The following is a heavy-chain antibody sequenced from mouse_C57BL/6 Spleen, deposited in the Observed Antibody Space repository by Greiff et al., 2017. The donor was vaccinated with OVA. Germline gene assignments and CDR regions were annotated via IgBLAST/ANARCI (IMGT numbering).Heavy chain of an antibody. CDR2: IDPSDSYT. V-gene: IGHV1-69*01. D-gene: IGHD2-1*01. CDR1: GYTFTSYW. Sequence: QVQLQQPGAELVMPGASVKLSCKASGYTFTSYWMHWVKQRPGQGLEWIGEIDPSDSYTNYNQKFKGQSTLTVDKTSSTAYMQLSSLTSEDSAVYYCARQSVYYLDWGKGTTLTVSS. CDR3: ARQSVYYLD. J-gene: IGHJ2*01.